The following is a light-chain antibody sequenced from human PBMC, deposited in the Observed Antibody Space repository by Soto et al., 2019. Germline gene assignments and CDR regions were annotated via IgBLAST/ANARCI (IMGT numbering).Light chain of an antibody. CDR2: DVS. CDR1: SSDVGGSNF. J-gene: IGLJ3*02. Sequence: QSALTQPRSVAGSPGQSVTISCTGSSSDVGGSNFVSWYQQHPVKSPKLVIYDVSKRPSGVPDRFSGSKSGNTAYLTISGLQAEDEADYYFCSYAGNSLWVFGGGTKLTVL. V-gene: IGLV2-11*01. CDR3: CSYAGNSLWV.